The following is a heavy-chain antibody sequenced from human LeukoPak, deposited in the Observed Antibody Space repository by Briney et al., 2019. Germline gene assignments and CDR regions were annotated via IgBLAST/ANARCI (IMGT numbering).Heavy chain of an antibody. J-gene: IGHJ4*02. V-gene: IGHV4-34*01. CDR3: ARGLHYCSSTSCYFDY. Sequence: SETLSLTCAVYGGSFSGYYWSWIRQPPGKGLEWIGEINHSGSTNYNPSLTSRVTISVDTSKNQFSLKLSSVTAADTAVYYCARGLHYCSSTSCYFDYWGQGTLVTVSS. D-gene: IGHD2-2*01. CDR1: GGSFSGYY. CDR2: INHSGST.